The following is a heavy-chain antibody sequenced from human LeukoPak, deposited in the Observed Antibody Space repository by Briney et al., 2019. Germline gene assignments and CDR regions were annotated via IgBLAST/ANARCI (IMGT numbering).Heavy chain of an antibody. D-gene: IGHD6-13*01. J-gene: IGHJ4*02. CDR3: AREAPGIAAAADY. Sequence: PVKVSCKASGGTFSSYTISWVRQAPGQGLEWMGRIIPILGIANYAQKFQGRVTITADKSTSTAYMELSSLRSEDTAVYYCAREAPGIAAAADYWGQGTLVTVSS. V-gene: IGHV1-69*04. CDR2: IIPILGIA. CDR1: GGTFSSYT.